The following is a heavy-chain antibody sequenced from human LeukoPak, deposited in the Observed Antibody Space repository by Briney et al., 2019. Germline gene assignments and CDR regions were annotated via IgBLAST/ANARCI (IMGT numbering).Heavy chain of an antibody. D-gene: IGHD2-8*02. CDR1: GLSFSNSA. Sequence: GGSLRLSCAGSGLSFSNSAINWVRQAPRKGLEWVSGSSGFGLNIDYADSVKGRFTVSRDNSKNIVFLQMNSLRAEDTAIYYCAKRNTGWNTFDIWGQGTMVTVSS. V-gene: IGHV3-23*01. CDR3: AKRNTGWNTFDI. J-gene: IGHJ3*02. CDR2: SSGFGLNI.